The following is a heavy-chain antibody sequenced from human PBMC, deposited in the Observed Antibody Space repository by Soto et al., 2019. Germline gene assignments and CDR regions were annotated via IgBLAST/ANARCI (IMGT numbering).Heavy chain of an antibody. Sequence: QVQLVESGGGLVKPGGSLRLSCAASGFTFSDYYMSWIRQAPGKGLKWVSYISSSSSYTNYADSVKGRITISRDNVQNSLYRQKNSPRAEDAAVYYWAERRSGYNKLDYWGRGTLVTVSA. CDR3: AERRSGYNKLDY. J-gene: IGHJ4*02. D-gene: IGHD3-3*01. V-gene: IGHV3-11*06. CDR1: GFTFSDYY. CDR2: ISSSSSYT.